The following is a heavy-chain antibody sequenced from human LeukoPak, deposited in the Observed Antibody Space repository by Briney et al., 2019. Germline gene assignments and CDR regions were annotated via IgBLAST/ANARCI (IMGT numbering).Heavy chain of an antibody. V-gene: IGHV3-21*04. CDR1: GFTFSSYS. J-gene: IGHJ4*02. D-gene: IGHD3-22*01. CDR2: ISSSSSYI. Sequence: AGGSLRLSCAASGFTFSSYSMNWVRQAPGKGLEWVSSISSSSSYIYYADSVKGRFTISRDNAKNSLYLQMNSLRAEDTAVYYCAKDLGYYYDSSGYYYHDYWGQGTLVTVSS. CDR3: AKDLGYYYDSSGYYYHDY.